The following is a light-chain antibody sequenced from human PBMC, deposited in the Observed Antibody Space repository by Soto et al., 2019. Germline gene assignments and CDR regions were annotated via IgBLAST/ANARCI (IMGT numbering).Light chain of an antibody. CDR2: EVS. CDR3: SSYAGSNKFVV. Sequence: QSALTQPPSASGSPGPSVTISCTGTSSDVGGYNYVSWYQQHPGKAPKLMIYEVSKRPSGVPDRFSGSKSGNTASLTVSGLQAEDEADYYCSSYAGSNKFVVFGGGTKLTVL. V-gene: IGLV2-8*01. J-gene: IGLJ2*01. CDR1: SSDVGGYNY.